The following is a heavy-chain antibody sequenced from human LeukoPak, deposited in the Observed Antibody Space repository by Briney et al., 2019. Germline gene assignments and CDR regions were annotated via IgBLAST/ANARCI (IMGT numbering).Heavy chain of an antibody. V-gene: IGHV3-48*01. D-gene: IGHD3-22*01. CDR3: ARNYYDSSGYYDYYYGMDV. J-gene: IGHJ6*02. CDR1: GFTFGSYT. CDR2: ISSTSTT. Sequence: GGSLRLSCAVSGFTFGSYTMNWVRQAPGKGLEWVSHISSTSTTYYADSVKGRFTISRDNSKNTLYLQMNSLRAEDTAVYYCARNYYDSSGYYDYYYGMDVWGQGTTVTVSS.